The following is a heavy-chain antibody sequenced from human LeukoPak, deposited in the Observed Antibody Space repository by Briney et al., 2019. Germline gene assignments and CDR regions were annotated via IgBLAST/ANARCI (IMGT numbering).Heavy chain of an antibody. Sequence: GGSLRLSCAASGFIFTDFYMSLVRQAPGKGLEWVSYISSSGSTIYYADSVKGRFTISRDNAKNSLFLQMNSLRAEDTAVYYCARDIHTVTSGREYWGQGTLVTVSS. CDR2: ISSSGSTI. V-gene: IGHV3-11*01. J-gene: IGHJ4*02. D-gene: IGHD4-17*01. CDR1: GFIFTDFY. CDR3: ARDIHTVTSGREY.